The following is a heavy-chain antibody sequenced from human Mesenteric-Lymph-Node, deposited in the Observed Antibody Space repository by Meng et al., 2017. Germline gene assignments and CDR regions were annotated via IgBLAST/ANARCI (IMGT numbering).Heavy chain of an antibody. Sequence: GESLKISCAASAFTFSSYAMHWVRRAPCKGLECVAVISYEGSNKYYAASVKGRFTISRDNSKNTLYLQMNSLRAEDTAVYYCARAALTGRYYDSSGYYYYYGMDVWGQGTTVTVSS. CDR3: ARAALTGRYYDSSGYYYYYGMDV. CDR2: ISYEGSNK. CDR1: AFTFSSYA. J-gene: IGHJ6*02. D-gene: IGHD3-22*01. V-gene: IGHV3-30*04.